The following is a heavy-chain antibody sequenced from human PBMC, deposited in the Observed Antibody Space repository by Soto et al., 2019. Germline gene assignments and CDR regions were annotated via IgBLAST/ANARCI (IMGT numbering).Heavy chain of an antibody. CDR1: GFTFSSYS. J-gene: IGHJ6*02. D-gene: IGHD1-26*01. Sequence: GGSLRLSCAASGFTFSSYSMNWVRQAPGKGLEWVSYISSSSSTIYYADSVKGRFTISRDNAKNSLYLQMNSLRDEDTAVYYCAREPSPLCSGSPKYYYGMDVWGQGTTVTVSS. V-gene: IGHV3-48*02. CDR2: ISSSSSTI. CDR3: AREPSPLCSGSPKYYYGMDV.